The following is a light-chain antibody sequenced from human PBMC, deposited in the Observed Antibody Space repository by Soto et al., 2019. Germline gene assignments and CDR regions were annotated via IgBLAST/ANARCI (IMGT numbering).Light chain of an antibody. J-gene: IGKJ5*01. CDR3: QQYNNWPLT. V-gene: IGKV3-15*01. CDR2: GAS. CDR1: QSVSSN. Sequence: EIVMTQSPATLSVSPGERATLSCGASQSVSSNLAWYQQKPGQAPRLLIYGASTRATGIPARFSGSGSGTEFTLTISSLQSEDFAVYYCQQYNNWPLTFGQGTRLEIK.